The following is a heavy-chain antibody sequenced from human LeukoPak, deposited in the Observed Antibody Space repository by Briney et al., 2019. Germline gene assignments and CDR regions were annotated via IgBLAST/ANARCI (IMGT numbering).Heavy chain of an antibody. V-gene: IGHV3-23*01. J-gene: IGHJ3*02. D-gene: IGHD4-17*01. CDR1: GFTFSSYA. CDR2: ISGSGGST. Sequence: GGSLRLSCAASGFTFSSYAMSWVRQAPGKGLEWVSAISGSGGSTYYADSVKGRFTISRDNSKNTLYLKINSLRAEDTAVYYCARDRGGDYFPAAFDIWGQGTMVTVSS. CDR3: ARDRGGDYFPAAFDI.